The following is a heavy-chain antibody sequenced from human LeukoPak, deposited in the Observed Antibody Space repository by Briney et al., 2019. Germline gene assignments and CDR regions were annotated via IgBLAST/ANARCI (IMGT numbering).Heavy chain of an antibody. D-gene: IGHD3-3*01. Sequence: SVKVSCKASGGTFSSYAISWVRQAPGQGLEWMGRIIPIFGTANYAQKFQGRVTITTDESTSTAYMELSSLRSEDTAVYYCARACDFWSGLLGAFDIWGQGTMVTVSS. V-gene: IGHV1-69*05. CDR3: ARACDFWSGLLGAFDI. CDR1: GGTFSSYA. J-gene: IGHJ3*02. CDR2: IIPIFGTA.